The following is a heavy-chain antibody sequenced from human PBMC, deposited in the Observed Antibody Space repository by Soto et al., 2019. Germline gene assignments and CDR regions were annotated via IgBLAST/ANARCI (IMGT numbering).Heavy chain of an antibody. CDR3: ARPRYYYGSGSYYYGMDV. CDR1: GYSFTSYW. V-gene: IGHV5-10-1*01. CDR2: IDPSDSYT. J-gene: IGHJ6*02. D-gene: IGHD3-10*01. Sequence: LGESLKISCKGSGYSFTSYWISWVRQMPGKGLEWMGRIDPSDSYTNYSSSFQGHVTISADKSISTAYLQWSSLKASDTAMYYCARPRYYYGSGSYYYGMDVWGQGTTVTVSS.